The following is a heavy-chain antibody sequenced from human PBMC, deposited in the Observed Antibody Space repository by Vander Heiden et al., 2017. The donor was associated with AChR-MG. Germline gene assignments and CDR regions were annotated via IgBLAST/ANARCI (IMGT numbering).Heavy chain of an antibody. CDR3: AKDSQYTRIWGSSPGSAFDI. CDR2: ISASGGST. D-gene: IGHD3-16*01. J-gene: IGHJ3*02. CDR1: GFTFSTLTKYA. V-gene: IGHV3-23*01. Sequence: EVQLLESGGGLVQPGGSLRLACEASGFTFSTLTKYAFTWVGQAPGKGLEWVSAISASGGSTYYADSVKGRFTISRDNSKHTLYLQMNSLRAEDTAIYYCAKDSQYTRIWGSSPGSAFDIWGQGTMVTVSS.